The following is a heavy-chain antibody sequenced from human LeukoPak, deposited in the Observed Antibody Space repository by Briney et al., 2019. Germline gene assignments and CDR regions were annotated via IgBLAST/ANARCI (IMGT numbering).Heavy chain of an antibody. D-gene: IGHD3-22*01. V-gene: IGHV3-11*01. CDR2: ISSSGSTI. CDR1: GFTFSDYY. CDR3: ARDSLLYYYDSSGGLDY. J-gene: IGHJ4*02. Sequence: PGGSLRLSCAASGFTFSDYYMSWIRQAPGKGLECVSYISSSGSTIYYADSVKGRFTISRDNAKNSLYLQLNRLRAEDTAVYYCARDSLLYYYDSSGGLDYWGQGTLVTVSS.